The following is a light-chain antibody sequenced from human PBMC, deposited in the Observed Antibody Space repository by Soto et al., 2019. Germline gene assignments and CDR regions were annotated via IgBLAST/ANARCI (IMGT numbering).Light chain of an antibody. V-gene: IGKV3-20*01. CDR3: QQYGSSPRT. J-gene: IGKJ1*01. CDR1: QSVSSSY. CDR2: GSS. Sequence: EIEVTQSPGNLSLSPGERATLSCRASQSVSSSYLAWYQQKPGQAPRLLIYGSSSRATGIPDRFSGSGSGTDFTLTISRLEPEDFAVYYCQQYGSSPRTLGRRTKVDIK.